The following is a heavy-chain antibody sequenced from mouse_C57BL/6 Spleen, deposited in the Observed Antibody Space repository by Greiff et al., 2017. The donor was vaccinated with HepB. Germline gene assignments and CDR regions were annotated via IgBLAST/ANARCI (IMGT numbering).Heavy chain of an antibody. J-gene: IGHJ3*01. D-gene: IGHD2-5*01. CDR3: ARSYSNPRGAWFAY. CDR2: IWSGGST. V-gene: IGHV2-2*01. CDR1: GFSLTSYG. Sequence: VHLVESGPGLVQPSQSLSITCTVSGFSLTSYGVHWVRQSPGKGLEWLGVIWSGGSTDYNAAFISRLSISKDNSKSQVFFKMNSLQADDTAIYYCARSYSNPRGAWFAYWGQGTLVTVSA.